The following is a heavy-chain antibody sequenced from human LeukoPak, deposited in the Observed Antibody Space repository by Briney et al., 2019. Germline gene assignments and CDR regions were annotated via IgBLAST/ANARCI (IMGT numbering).Heavy chain of an antibody. J-gene: IGHJ4*02. CDR1: GYTFSSYV. CDR3: ARDGGYYSHYFEY. V-gene: IGHV7-4-1*02. D-gene: IGHD3-22*01. CDR2: IHTKTGNP. Sequence: ASVKVSCKASGYTFSSYVINWVRQAPGQGLEWMGWIHTKTGNPTYAQGFTGRFVFSLDTSVSTAYQQISSLKAEDSAVYFCARDGGYYSHYFEYWGQGTLVTVSS.